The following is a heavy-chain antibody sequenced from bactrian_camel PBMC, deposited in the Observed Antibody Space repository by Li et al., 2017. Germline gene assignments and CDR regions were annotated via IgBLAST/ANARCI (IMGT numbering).Heavy chain of an antibody. CDR2: IHTVGRNT. CDR3: ASGPMGSRVYCPAVFEPSWPWRY. J-gene: IGHJ4*01. V-gene: IGHV3S54*01. CDR1: RSLVRVNF. D-gene: IGHD3*01. Sequence: HVQLVESGGGSVQAGGFLRLSCAASRSLVRVNFVAWFRQVPGKEREVVAAIHTVGRNTYYADSVKGRFTISKDPIKNTLYLQMSCLKPEDTAMYYCASGPMGSRVYCPAVFEPSWPWRYWGQGTQVTVS.